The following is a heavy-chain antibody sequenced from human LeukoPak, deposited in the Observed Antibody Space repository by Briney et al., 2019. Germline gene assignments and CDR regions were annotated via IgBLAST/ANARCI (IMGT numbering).Heavy chain of an antibody. V-gene: IGHV3-21*01. Sequence: TGGPLRLSCAASGFSFSSYSMNWVRQAPGEGLEWVSSIISSSSYIYYADSVRGRFTISRDNAKNSLYLQMDSLRAEDTAVYYCARGSIAAAGGSWGQGTLVTVSS. J-gene: IGHJ4*02. CDR3: ARGSIAAAGGS. D-gene: IGHD6-13*01. CDR2: IISSSSYI. CDR1: GFSFSSYS.